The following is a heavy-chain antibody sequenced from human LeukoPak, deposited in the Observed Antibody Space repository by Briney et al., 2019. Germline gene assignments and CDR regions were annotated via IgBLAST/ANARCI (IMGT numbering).Heavy chain of an antibody. V-gene: IGHV4-59*01. CDR1: GGSISSYY. Sequence: SETLSLTCTVSGGSISSYYWSWIRQPPGKGLEWIGYIYYSGSTNYNPSLKSRVTISVDTSKNQFSLKLSSVTAADTAVYYCARARGYSYGSQYNWFDPWGQGTLVTVSS. J-gene: IGHJ5*02. D-gene: IGHD5-18*01. CDR2: IYYSGST. CDR3: ARARGYSYGSQYNWFDP.